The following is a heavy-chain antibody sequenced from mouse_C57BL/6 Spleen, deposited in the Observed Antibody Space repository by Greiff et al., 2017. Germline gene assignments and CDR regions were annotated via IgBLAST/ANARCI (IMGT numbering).Heavy chain of an antibody. Sequence: QVQLQQPGTELVKPGASVKLSCKASGYTFTSYWMHWVKQRPGQGLEWIGNFNPSNGGTNYNEKFKSKATLTVHKSSRTAYMQLSSLTSADSAVYYCAREEALQLGRNAMDDWGQGTSLTVSS. J-gene: IGHJ4*01. CDR3: AREEALQLGRNAMDD. D-gene: IGHD4-1*02. V-gene: IGHV1-53*01. CDR2: FNPSNGGT. CDR1: GYTFTSYW.